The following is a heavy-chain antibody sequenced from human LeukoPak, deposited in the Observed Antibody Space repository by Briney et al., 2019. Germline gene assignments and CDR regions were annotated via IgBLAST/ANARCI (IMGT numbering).Heavy chain of an antibody. J-gene: IGHJ4*02. CDR1: GFTFNTYN. Sequence: GESLRLSCVASGFTFNTYNMNWVRQSPGKGLEGVSSITSSSSYIYYADSVKGRFTISRDNANISLYLQINIVRAEYTAVYYCAGGSGWLIDYWGQGTMVTVSS. CDR2: ITSSSSYI. CDR3: AGGSGWLIDY. V-gene: IGHV3-21*01. D-gene: IGHD5-12*01.